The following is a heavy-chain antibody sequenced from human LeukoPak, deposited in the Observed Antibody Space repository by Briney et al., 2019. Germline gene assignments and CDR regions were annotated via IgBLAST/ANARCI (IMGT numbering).Heavy chain of an antibody. CDR1: GYTFTSYG. J-gene: IGHJ4*02. V-gene: IGHV1-18*01. Sequence: ASVKVSCKASGYTFTSYGISWVRQAPGQGLEWMGWISAYNGNTNYAQKLQGRVTMTTGTSTSTAYMELRSLRSDDTAVYYCARDPRTGYCSSTSCSRPLGYWGQGTLVTVSS. CDR2: ISAYNGNT. CDR3: ARDPRTGYCSSTSCSRPLGY. D-gene: IGHD2-2*03.